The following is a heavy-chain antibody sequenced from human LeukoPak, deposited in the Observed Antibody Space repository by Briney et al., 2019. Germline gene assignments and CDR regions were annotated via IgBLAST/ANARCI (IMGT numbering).Heavy chain of an antibody. J-gene: IGHJ5*02. D-gene: IGHD4-17*01. Sequence: SETLSLTCTVSGGSISSSSYYWGWIRQPSGKGLEWIGSIYYSGSTYYNPSLKGRVTISVDTSKNQFSLKLSSVTAADTAVYYCARRSGTVTLNWFDPWGQGTLVTVSS. CDR1: GGSISSSSYY. V-gene: IGHV4-39*01. CDR3: ARRSGTVTLNWFDP. CDR2: IYYSGST.